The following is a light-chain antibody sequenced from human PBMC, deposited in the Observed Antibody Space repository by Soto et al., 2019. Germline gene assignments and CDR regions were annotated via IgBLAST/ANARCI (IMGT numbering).Light chain of an antibody. CDR1: SSNIGNNY. CDR2: DNN. CDR3: GTWDSSLSAGV. Sequence: QSALTQPPSVSAAHLQKVTISCSGSSSNIGNNYVSWYQQFPGTAPKLLIYDNNKRPSGIPDRFSGSKSGTSATLGITGLQTGDEADYYCGTWDSSLSAGVFGGGTQLTVL. J-gene: IGLJ3*02. V-gene: IGLV1-51*01.